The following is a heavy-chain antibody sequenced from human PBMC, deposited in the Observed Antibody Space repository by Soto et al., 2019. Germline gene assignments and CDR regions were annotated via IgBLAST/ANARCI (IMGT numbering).Heavy chain of an antibody. CDR3: VKGYCSSTSCSNWFDP. CDR1: GFTFSSYA. D-gene: IGHD2-2*01. CDR2: ISSNGGST. J-gene: IGHJ5*02. Sequence: GGSLRLSCSASGFTFSSYAMHWVRQAPGKGLEYVSAISSNGGSTYYADSVKGRFTISRDNSKNTLYLQMSSLRAEDTAVYYCVKGYCSSTSCSNWFDPWGQGTLVTVSS. V-gene: IGHV3-64D*06.